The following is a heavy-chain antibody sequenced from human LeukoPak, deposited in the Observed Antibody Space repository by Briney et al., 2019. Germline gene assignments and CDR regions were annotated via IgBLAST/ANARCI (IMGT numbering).Heavy chain of an antibody. D-gene: IGHD4-17*01. V-gene: IGHV3-49*04. J-gene: IGHJ4*02. CDR3: TRDFGDYKGDY. CDR2: IRSKAYGGTT. CDR1: GFTFGDYA. Sequence: GRSLRLSCSASGFTFGDYAVIWVRQAPGKGLDWVGFIRSKAYGGTTEYAASVSSRFTISRDDSKSIAYLQVNSLKIEDTAVYYCTRDFGDYKGDYWGQGTLVTVSS.